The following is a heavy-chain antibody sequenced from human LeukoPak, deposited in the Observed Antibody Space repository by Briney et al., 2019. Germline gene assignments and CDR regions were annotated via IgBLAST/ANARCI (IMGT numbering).Heavy chain of an antibody. J-gene: IGHJ5*02. CDR3: ASEGAARRNWFDP. CDR1: GFTFSSYS. CDR2: ISSSSSYI. V-gene: IGHV3-21*01. D-gene: IGHD6-6*01. Sequence: GGSLRLSCAASGFTFSSYSMNWVRQAPGKGLEWVSSISSSSSYIYYADSVKGRFTISRDNAKNSLYLQMNSLRAEDTAVYYCASEGAARRNWFDPWGQEPWSPSPQ.